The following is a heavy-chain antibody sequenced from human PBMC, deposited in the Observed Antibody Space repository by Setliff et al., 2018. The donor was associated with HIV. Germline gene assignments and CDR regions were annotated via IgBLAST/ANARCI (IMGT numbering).Heavy chain of an antibody. D-gene: IGHD3-10*02. J-gene: IGHJ4*02. CDR1: GFTFSSYA. CDR2: ISGSGSIT. Sequence: ETLSLSCAASGFTFSSYAMSWVRQAPGKGLEWVSVISGSGSITYYTDSVKGRFTISRDNSKNTLYLQMNSLRAEDTAVYYCARVFGPFDYWGQGTLVTVSS. V-gene: IGHV3-23*01. CDR3: ARVFGPFDY.